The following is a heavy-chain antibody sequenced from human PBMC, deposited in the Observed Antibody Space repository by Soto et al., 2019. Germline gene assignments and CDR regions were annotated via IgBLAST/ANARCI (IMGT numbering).Heavy chain of an antibody. V-gene: IGHV4-59*01. Sequence: QVQLQESGPGLVKPSETLSLTCTVSGGSISTYYWSWIRQPPGKGLEWIGNIYSSGDTKYNPSLKSRVTLSIDTPKSQFSLRLSSVTAADTAVFYCARGRYSGSFDYWGQGSLVTVSS. D-gene: IGHD1-26*01. CDR2: IYSSGDT. J-gene: IGHJ4*02. CDR1: GGSISTYY. CDR3: ARGRYSGSFDY.